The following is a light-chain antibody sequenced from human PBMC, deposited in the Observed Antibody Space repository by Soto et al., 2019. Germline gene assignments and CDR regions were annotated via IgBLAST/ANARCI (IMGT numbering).Light chain of an antibody. CDR3: AAWDNSLNGYV. CDR2: SNN. CDR1: SSNIGSNT. Sequence: SVLPQPPSASGTPGQRVTISCSGSSSNIGSNTVNWYQQLPGTAPKLLIYSNNQRPSGVPDRFSGSKSGTSASLAISGLQSEDDADYYCAAWDNSLNGYVFVTGPKGTVL. J-gene: IGLJ1*01. V-gene: IGLV1-44*01.